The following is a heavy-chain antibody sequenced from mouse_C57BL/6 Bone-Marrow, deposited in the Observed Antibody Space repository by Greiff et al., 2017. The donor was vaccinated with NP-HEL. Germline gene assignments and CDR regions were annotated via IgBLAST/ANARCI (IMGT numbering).Heavy chain of an antibody. D-gene: IGHD1-1*01. Sequence: VQLQQSGAELVRPGASVKLSCTASGFTFKDYYMHWVKQRPEQGLEWIGRIDPEDGDTEYAPQFQGKATMTADTSSHTAYLQLSSLTSEDTAVYYCTTPYCYGSRFAYWGQGTLVTVSA. V-gene: IGHV14-1*01. CDR3: TTPYCYGSRFAY. CDR2: IDPEDGDT. CDR1: GFTFKDYY. J-gene: IGHJ3*01.